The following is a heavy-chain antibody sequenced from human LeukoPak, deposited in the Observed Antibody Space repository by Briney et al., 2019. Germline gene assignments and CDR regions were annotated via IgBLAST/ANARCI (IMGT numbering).Heavy chain of an antibody. V-gene: IGHV1-2*02. CDR3: TLYNH. Sequence: ASVKVSCKASGYTFTGHHVHWVRQAPGLGLEWMGWIYPNSGDADFAQKFQGRVTMTSDTSINTAYMEMSGLRSDDTAIYYCTLYNHWGQGTPVTVSS. CDR1: GYTFTGHH. D-gene: IGHD3-10*01. J-gene: IGHJ1*01. CDR2: IYPNSGDA.